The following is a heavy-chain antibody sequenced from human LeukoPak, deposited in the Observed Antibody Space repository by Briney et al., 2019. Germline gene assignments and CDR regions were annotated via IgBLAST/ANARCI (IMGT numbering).Heavy chain of an antibody. CDR2: ISYDGSNK. D-gene: IGHD6-13*01. J-gene: IGHJ4*02. V-gene: IGHV3-30*18. CDR3: AKDRSWAGDY. Sequence: GGSLRLSCAASGFTFSSYGMHWVRQAPGKGLEWVAVISYDGSNKYYADSVKGRFTISRDNSKNTLYLQMNSLRAEDTAAYYCAKDRSWAGDYWGQGTLVTVSS. CDR1: GFTFSSYG.